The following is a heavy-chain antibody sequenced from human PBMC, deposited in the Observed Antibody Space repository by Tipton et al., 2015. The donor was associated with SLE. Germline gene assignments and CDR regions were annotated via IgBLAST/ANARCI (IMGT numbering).Heavy chain of an antibody. Sequence: TLSLTCTVSLYSIGSGFYWDWVRRPPGKGLEWIATMHHNGSTYYNPSLRSRVTISVDTSKNQFSLKLSSVTAADTAVYYCARDRGIAARPSYYYYYMDVWGKGTTVTVSS. D-gene: IGHD6-6*01. V-gene: IGHV4-38-2*02. CDR2: MHHNGST. J-gene: IGHJ6*03. CDR3: ARDRGIAARPSYYYYYMDV. CDR1: LYSIGSGFY.